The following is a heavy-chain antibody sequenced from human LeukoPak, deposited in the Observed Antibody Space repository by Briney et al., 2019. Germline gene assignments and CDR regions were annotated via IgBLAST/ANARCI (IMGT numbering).Heavy chain of an antibody. CDR1: GGSISSSSYY. D-gene: IGHD3-10*01. J-gene: IGHJ5*02. Sequence: PSETLSLTCTVSGGSISSSSYYWGWIRQPPGKGLEWIGSIYYSGSTYYNPSLKSRVTISVDTSKNQFSLKLSSVTAADTAVYYCARAGRPYYYGSGSYLNWFDPWGQGTLVTVSS. CDR2: IYYSGST. CDR3: ARAGRPYYYGSGSYLNWFDP. V-gene: IGHV4-39*07.